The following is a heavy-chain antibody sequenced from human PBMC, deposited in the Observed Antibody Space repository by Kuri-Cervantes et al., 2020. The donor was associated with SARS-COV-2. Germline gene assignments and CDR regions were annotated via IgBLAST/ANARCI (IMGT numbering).Heavy chain of an antibody. V-gene: IGHV3-74*01. CDR2: INSDGSST. J-gene: IGHJ6*02. Sequence: GGSLRLSCAASGFTFSSYWMHWVRQAPGKGLVWVSRINSDGSSTSYADSVKGRFTISRDNAKNTPYLQMNSLRAEDTAVYYCARAGTASGYDQYYYYYYGMDVWGQGTTVTVSS. CDR1: GFTFSSYW. CDR3: ARAGTASGYDQYYYYYYGMDV. D-gene: IGHD5-12*01.